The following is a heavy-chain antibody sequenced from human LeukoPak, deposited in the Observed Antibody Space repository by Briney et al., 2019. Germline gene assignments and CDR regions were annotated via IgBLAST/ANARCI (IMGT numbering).Heavy chain of an antibody. CDR1: GGTFSSYT. CDR2: IIPILGIA. CDR3: ARVGSSGWYVHPTLDY. D-gene: IGHD6-19*01. Sequence: GASVKVSCKASGGTFSSYTISWVRQAPGQGLEWMGRIIPILGIADYAQKFQGRVTVTRDTSISTAYMELSRLRSDDTAVYYCARVGSSGWYVHPTLDYWGQGTLVTVSS. J-gene: IGHJ4*02. V-gene: IGHV1-69*02.